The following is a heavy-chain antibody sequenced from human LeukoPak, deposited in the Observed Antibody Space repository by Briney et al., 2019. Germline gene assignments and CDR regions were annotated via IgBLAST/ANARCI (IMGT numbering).Heavy chain of an antibody. CDR3: ARGRVGGTCCMFDY. D-gene: IGHD2-8*02. CDR1: GFMVSSNH. CDR2: IYSDGST. Sequence: GESLRLSCAASGFMVSSNHMSWVRQAPGKGLEWVSFIYSDGSTNYADSVKGRFTISRENSKNTLYLQMNSLRAEDTAVYYCARGRVGGTCCMFDYWGQGTLVTVSS. J-gene: IGHJ4*02. V-gene: IGHV3-53*01.